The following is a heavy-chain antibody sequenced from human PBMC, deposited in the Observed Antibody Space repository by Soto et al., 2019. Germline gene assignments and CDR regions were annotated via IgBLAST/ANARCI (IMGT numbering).Heavy chain of an antibody. CDR3: ARGLFYYDSSGYYTHFDY. J-gene: IGHJ4*02. D-gene: IGHD3-22*01. CDR1: GGSFSGYY. CDR2: INQSGST. V-gene: IGHV4-34*01. Sequence: SETLSLTCAVYGGSFSGYYWSWIRQPPGKGLEWIGEINQSGSTNYNPSLKSRVTISVDTSKNQFSLKLSSVTAADTAVYYCARGLFYYDSSGYYTHFDYWGQGTLVTVSS.